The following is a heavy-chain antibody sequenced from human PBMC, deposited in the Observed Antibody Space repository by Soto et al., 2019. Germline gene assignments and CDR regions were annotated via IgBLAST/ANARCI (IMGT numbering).Heavy chain of an antibody. D-gene: IGHD6-13*01. CDR1: GFSLSTSGVG. Sequence: SGPTLVNPTQTLTLTCTFSGFSLSTSGVGVGWIRQPPGKALEWPALIYWNDDKRYSPSLKSRLTIAKDTSKNQVVLTMTNMDPVDTATYYCAHSLPGQQLANWFDPWGQGTLVTVSS. CDR2: IYWNDDK. J-gene: IGHJ5*02. CDR3: AHSLPGQQLANWFDP. V-gene: IGHV2-5*01.